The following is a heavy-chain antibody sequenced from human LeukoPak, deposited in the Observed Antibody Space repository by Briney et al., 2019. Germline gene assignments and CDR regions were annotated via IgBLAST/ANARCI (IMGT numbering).Heavy chain of an antibody. D-gene: IGHD6-19*01. J-gene: IGHJ4*02. CDR3: AKGRYSSGWLGTDY. CDR1: GNYW. Sequence: GGSLRLSCVASGNYWMHWVRQAPGKGLVWVSHINSDGSWTSYADSVKGRFTISKDNAKNTVYLQMNSLRAEDTAVYYCAKGRYSSGWLGTDYWGQGTLVTVSS. V-gene: IGHV3-74*01. CDR2: INSDGSWT.